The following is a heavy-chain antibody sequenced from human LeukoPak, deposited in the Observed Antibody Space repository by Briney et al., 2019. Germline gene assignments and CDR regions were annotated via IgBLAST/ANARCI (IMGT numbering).Heavy chain of an antibody. CDR2: ISAYNGNT. D-gene: IGHD3-22*01. V-gene: IGHV1-18*01. J-gene: IGHJ4*02. CDR3: ARGNGYYDSSGYYCDY. CDR1: GYTFTSYG. Sequence: GASVKVSFKASGYTFTSYGSSWVRQAPGQGLEWMGWISAYNGNTNYAQKLQGRVTMTTDTSTSTAYMELRSLRSDDTAVYYCARGNGYYDSSGYYCDYWGQGTLVTVSS.